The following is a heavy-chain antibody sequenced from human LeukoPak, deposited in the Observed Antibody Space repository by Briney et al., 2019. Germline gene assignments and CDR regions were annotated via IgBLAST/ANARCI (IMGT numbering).Heavy chain of an antibody. D-gene: IGHD3-10*01. J-gene: IGHJ4*02. V-gene: IGHV3-23*01. CDR1: GFTFKNYG. CDR2: ISGTGANT. Sequence: GGPLRLSCAASGFTFKNYGMSWVRQAPGKGLEWVSDISGTGANTYYADSVKGRFTISRDNSKNTLYLQMNSLRAEDTAIYYCAREQPPGVYFDYWGQGTLVTVSS. CDR3: AREQPPGVYFDY.